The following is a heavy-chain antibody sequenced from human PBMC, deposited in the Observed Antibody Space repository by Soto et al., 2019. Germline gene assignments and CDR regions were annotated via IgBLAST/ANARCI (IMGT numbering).Heavy chain of an antibody. CDR2: INPSSGSA. CDR3: ARSQLSRSLVI. Sequence: ASVKVSCKASRYTFPNFYIHWLRQAPRQELEWMGIINPSSGSATYPQKFQGRVTMTRVSATSTLPMELITQTSEATAVYYCARSQLSRSLVILDPGXMLTV. D-gene: IGHD1-1*01. J-gene: IGHJ3*02. V-gene: IGHV1-46*01. CDR1: RYTFPNFY.